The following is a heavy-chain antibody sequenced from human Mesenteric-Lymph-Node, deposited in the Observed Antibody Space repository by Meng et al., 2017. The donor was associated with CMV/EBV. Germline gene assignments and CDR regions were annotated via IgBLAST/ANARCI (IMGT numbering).Heavy chain of an antibody. J-gene: IGHJ5*02. CDR2: IYYSGST. V-gene: IGHV4-39*01. D-gene: IGHD3-10*01. Sequence: LQLQASGPGLVKPSETLSLPCSVSGGSISSSSYYWGWIRQPPVKGLEWIGSIYYSGSTYYNPSLKSRVTISVDTSKNQFSLKRSSVTAADTAVYYCARPHYYGSGSSPWFDPWGQGTLVTVSS. CDR1: GGSISSSSYY. CDR3: ARPHYYGSGSSPWFDP.